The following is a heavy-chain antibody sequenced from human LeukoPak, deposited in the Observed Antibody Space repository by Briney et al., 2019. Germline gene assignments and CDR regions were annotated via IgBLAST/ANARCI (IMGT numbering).Heavy chain of an antibody. Sequence: GGSLRLSCAASGFTFSSYDMNWVRQAPGKGLEWVSYISTSSTTIFYADSVKGRFTISRDNAKNSLFLQMNSLRDEDTAVYYCARGGQNYFDYRGQGTLVTVSS. V-gene: IGHV3-48*02. J-gene: IGHJ4*02. CDR2: ISTSSTTI. CDR3: ARGGQNYFDY. CDR1: GFTFSSYD.